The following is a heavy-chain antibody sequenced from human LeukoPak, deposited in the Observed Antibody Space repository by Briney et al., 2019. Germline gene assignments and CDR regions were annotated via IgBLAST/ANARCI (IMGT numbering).Heavy chain of an antibody. Sequence: SETLSLTCAVYGASFSGSYWSWIRQPPGKGLEWIGEINHSGNTNYNPSLKSRVTISVDRSKNQFSLKLSSVTAADTAVYYCARTYYYDSSGYPDYWGQGTLVTVSS. CDR1: GASFSGSY. V-gene: IGHV4-34*01. CDR2: INHSGNT. CDR3: ARTYYYDSSGYPDY. J-gene: IGHJ4*02. D-gene: IGHD3-22*01.